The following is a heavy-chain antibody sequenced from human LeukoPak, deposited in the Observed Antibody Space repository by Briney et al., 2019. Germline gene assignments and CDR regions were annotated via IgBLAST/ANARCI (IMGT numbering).Heavy chain of an antibody. CDR2: IYNSESF. D-gene: IGHD6-13*01. CDR1: GVSISGYY. V-gene: IGHV4-4*07. Sequence: PSETLSLTCTVSGVSISGYYWSWIRQPPGKGLEWIGRIYNSESFNYNPSLKSRVTMSVDTYKNKFSLKLRSVTAADSAMYYCTRDRGSSWYVDWIDPWGQGTLVSVS. J-gene: IGHJ5*02. CDR3: TRDRGSSWYVDWIDP.